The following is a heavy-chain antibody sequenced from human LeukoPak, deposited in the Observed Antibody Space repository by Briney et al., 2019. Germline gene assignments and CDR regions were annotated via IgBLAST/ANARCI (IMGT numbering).Heavy chain of an antibody. Sequence: GGSLRLSCAASGFTFSNHWMHWVRQAPGKGLVWVSRIKSDGISTIYADSVKGRFIISRDNAKNTLYLQMNSLRAEDSAVYYCVRDRYYTMDVWGKGTTVSVSS. CDR1: GFTFSNHW. J-gene: IGHJ6*03. CDR3: VRDRYYTMDV. V-gene: IGHV3-74*01. CDR2: IKSDGIST.